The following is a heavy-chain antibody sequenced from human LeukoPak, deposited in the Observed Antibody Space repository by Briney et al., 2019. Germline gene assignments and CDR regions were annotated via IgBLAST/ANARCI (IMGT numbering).Heavy chain of an antibody. D-gene: IGHD1-7*01. J-gene: IGHJ4*02. CDR2: ISGSGVST. V-gene: IGHV3-23*01. CDR1: GFRFSSYA. Sequence: GGSLRLSCAASGFRFSSYAMSWVRRAPGKGLEWVSAISGSGVSTYYADSVKGRFTVSRDNSKNTLYLQMSSLRAEDTAVYYCAKDERNWNYNLASQTYDWGQGTLVTVSS. CDR3: AKDERNWNYNLASQTYD.